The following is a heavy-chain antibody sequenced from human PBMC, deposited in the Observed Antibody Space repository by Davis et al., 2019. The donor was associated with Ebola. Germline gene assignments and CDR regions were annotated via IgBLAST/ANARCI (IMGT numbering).Heavy chain of an antibody. Sequence: PGGSLRLSCAASGFTFSSYAMSWVRQAPGKGLEWVSAISGSGGSTYYADSVKGRFTISRDNSKNTLYLQMNSLRAEDTAVYYCAKDIRYYDFWSGYQYFHYMDVWGKGTTVTVSS. D-gene: IGHD3-3*01. CDR1: GFTFSSYA. V-gene: IGHV3-23*01. J-gene: IGHJ6*03. CDR3: AKDIRYYDFWSGYQYFHYMDV. CDR2: ISGSGGST.